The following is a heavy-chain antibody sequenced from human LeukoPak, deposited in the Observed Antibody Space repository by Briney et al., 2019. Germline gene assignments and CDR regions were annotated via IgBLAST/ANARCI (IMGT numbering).Heavy chain of an antibody. V-gene: IGHV3-7*01. CDR2: IKEDGSEK. CDR3: ARPENYRFDY. J-gene: IGHJ4*02. D-gene: IGHD4-11*01. CDR1: GFTFSNYW. Sequence: PGGSLRLSCAGSGFTFSNYWMSWVRQAPGKGLEWVASIKEDGSEKQYADSVKGRFTISRDNARNSLSLLMNSLRAEDTAVYYCARPENYRFDYWGQGTLVTVSS.